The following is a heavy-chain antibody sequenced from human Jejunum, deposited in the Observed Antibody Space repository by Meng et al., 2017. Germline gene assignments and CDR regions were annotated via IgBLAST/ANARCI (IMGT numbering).Heavy chain of an antibody. CDR3: AKELANARPFDY. Sequence: GGSLRLSCPASGFIFTNYDMSWVRQAPGKGPEWVSTVTIDGATHYADSVKGRFSISRDNSKNTLFLQMNSLRVEDTATYYCAKELANARPFDYWGQGTLVTVSS. CDR1: GFIFTNYD. CDR2: VTIDGAT. D-gene: IGHD2-2*01. J-gene: IGHJ4*02. V-gene: IGHV3-23*01.